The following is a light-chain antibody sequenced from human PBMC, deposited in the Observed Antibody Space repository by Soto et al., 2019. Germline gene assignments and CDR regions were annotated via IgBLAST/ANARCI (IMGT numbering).Light chain of an antibody. J-gene: IGKJ2*01. Sequence: EIVMTQSPATLSVSPGEGATLSCRASQSVSTNLAWYQQKPGQPPRLLIYGASIRATGIPARFSGSGSGTEFTLTISSLQSEDFAVYYCQQFNYWPPGTFGQGPKLEIK. CDR1: QSVSTN. CDR3: QQFNYWPPGT. V-gene: IGKV3-15*01. CDR2: GAS.